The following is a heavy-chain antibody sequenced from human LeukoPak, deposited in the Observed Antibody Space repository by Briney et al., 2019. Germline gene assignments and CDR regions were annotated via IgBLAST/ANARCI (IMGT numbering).Heavy chain of an antibody. CDR3: ARDLRSGEGFGELSVDY. CDR1: GYTFTGYY. Sequence: ASVNVSCKASGYTFTGYYMHWVRQAPGQGLEWMGWINPNSGGTNYAQKFQGRVTMTRDTSISTAYMDLSRLRSDDTAGYYCARDLRSGEGFGELSVDYWGQGTLVTVSS. J-gene: IGHJ4*02. D-gene: IGHD3-10*01. CDR2: INPNSGGT. V-gene: IGHV1-2*02.